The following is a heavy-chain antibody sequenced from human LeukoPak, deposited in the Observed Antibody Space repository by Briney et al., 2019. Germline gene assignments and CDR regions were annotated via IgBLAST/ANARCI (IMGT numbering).Heavy chain of an antibody. Sequence: GGCLTPACPASGSTPGNYAMSWVRQAPGKGLEWVSAINSGSRGSTYYADSVKGRFTISRDNSKNTLYLQMNSLRADDTGVYYCARDLSGIGWSFDDWGQGTLVTVSS. CDR3: ARDLSGIGWSFDD. CDR2: INSGSRGST. J-gene: IGHJ4*02. CDR1: GSTPGNYA. V-gene: IGHV3-23*01. D-gene: IGHD6-19*01.